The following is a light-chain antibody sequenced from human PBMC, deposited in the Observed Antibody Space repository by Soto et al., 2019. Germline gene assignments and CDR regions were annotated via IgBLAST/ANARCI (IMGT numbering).Light chain of an antibody. CDR3: QQYNSYSYT. V-gene: IGKV1-16*02. J-gene: IGKJ2*01. Sequence: DIQMTQSPSSLSASVGDRVTITCRASQGISNYLAWFQQRPGKAPKSLISAASSLQSGVPSNFSDSGSGTDFTLTISSLQPEDFATYYCQQYNSYSYTFGQGTKLEIK. CDR2: AAS. CDR1: QGISNY.